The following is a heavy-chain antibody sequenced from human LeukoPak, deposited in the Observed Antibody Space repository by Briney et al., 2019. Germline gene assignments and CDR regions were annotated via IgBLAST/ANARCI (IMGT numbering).Heavy chain of an antibody. D-gene: IGHD4-23*01. CDR1: GGSFSGYY. V-gene: IGHV4-34*01. CDR3: ARGCTTVVTQGYYGMDV. Sequence: NTSETLSLTCAVYGGSFSGYYWSWIRQPPGKGLEWIGEINHSGSTNYNPSLKSRVTISVDTSKNQFSLKLSSVTAADTAVYYCARGCTTVVTQGYYGMDVWGQGTTVTVSS. CDR2: INHSGST. J-gene: IGHJ6*02.